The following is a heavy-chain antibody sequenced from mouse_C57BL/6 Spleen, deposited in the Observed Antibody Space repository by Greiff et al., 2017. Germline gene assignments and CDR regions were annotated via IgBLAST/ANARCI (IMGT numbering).Heavy chain of an antibody. CDR3: ARYHYGRYAMDY. D-gene: IGHD1-1*01. V-gene: IGHV5-17*01. Sequence: EVQVVESGGGLVKPGGSLKLSCAASGFTFSDYGMHWVRQAPEKGLEWVAYISSGSSTIYYADKVKGRFTISRDNAKNTLFLQMTSLRSEDSAMYYCARYHYGRYAMDYWGQGTSVTVSS. CDR2: ISSGSSTI. J-gene: IGHJ4*01. CDR1: GFTFSDYG.